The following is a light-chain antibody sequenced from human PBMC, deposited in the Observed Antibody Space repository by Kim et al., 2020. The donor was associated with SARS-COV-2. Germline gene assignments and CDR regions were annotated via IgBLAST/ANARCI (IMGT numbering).Light chain of an antibody. J-gene: IGLJ3*02. CDR1: KLGDKY. CDR2: QDS. CDR3: QAWDSSKGV. Sequence: VSPGQTASITCSGDKLGDKYACWYQQKPGQSPVLVIYQDSKRPSGIPERFSGSNSGNTATLTISGTQAMDEADYYCQAWDSSKGVFGGGTKLTVL. V-gene: IGLV3-1*01.